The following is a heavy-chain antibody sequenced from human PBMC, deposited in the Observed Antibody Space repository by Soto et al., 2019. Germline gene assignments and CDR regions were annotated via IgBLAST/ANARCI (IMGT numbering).Heavy chain of an antibody. V-gene: IGHV3-48*02. D-gene: IGHD2-2*01. Sequence: GGSLRLSCAASGFTFSNFAVNWARQAPGKGLEWLAFISSTGSAEYYADAVKGRFTVSRDNVKNLAFLQMNSLRDEDTAVYFCARDSPSCGSISCLFDRWGQGTLVTVSS. J-gene: IGHJ4*02. CDR1: GFTFSNFA. CDR3: ARDSPSCGSISCLFDR. CDR2: ISSTGSAE.